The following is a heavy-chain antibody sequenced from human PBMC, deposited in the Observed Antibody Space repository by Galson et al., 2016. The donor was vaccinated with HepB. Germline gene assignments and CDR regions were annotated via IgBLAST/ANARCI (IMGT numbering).Heavy chain of an antibody. CDR3: ARDGGCNLDY. V-gene: IGHV3-48*02. Sequence: SLRLSCAASGFTFVSYGISWVRQAPGKGLEWVSFITSDSSTIYYADSVKGRFTISRDNAKNSLYLQMNSLRDEDTAVYYCARDGGCNLDYWGQGTLVTVSS. D-gene: IGHD6-19*01. J-gene: IGHJ4*02. CDR1: GFTFVSYG. CDR2: ITSDSSTI.